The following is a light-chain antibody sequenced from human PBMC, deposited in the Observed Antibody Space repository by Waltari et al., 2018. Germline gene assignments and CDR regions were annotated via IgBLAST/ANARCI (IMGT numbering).Light chain of an antibody. Sequence: DIQMTQSPSTLSASIGVRVTITCRASQTIISWLAWYQQEPGQAPRLLIYRATALETGVPSRFSGTGSGTEFTLTINGLQPDDSATYFCQQYDSFWSFGQGTKVEVK. J-gene: IGKJ1*01. CDR2: RAT. CDR3: QQYDSFWS. V-gene: IGKV1-5*03. CDR1: QTIISW.